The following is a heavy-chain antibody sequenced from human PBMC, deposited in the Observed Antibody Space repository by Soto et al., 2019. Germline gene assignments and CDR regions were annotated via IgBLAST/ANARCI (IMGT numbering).Heavy chain of an antibody. J-gene: IGHJ4*02. V-gene: IGHV4-59*01. CDR1: GGSISNFY. D-gene: IGHD2-8*01. CDR3: ARAPMVLSRSYFDS. CDR2: ISYSGNT. Sequence: LSETLSLTCTVPGGSISNFYWSWIRQPPGKGLEWIGYISYSGNTNYNPSLKSRVSISVDTSKNQLSLNLTSVTAADTAVYYCARAPMVLSRSYFDSWGQGTPVTVSS.